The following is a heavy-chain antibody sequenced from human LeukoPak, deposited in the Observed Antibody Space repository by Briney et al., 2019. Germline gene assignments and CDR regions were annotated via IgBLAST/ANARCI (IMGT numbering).Heavy chain of an antibody. CDR3: ASETTVTTNWYFDL. Sequence: SETLSLTCTVSGVSVSSGRYYWSWIRQPPGKGLEWIGYIYYSGSTNSNPSLKSRVTMSVDTSKNQFSLKLSPVTAADTAVYYCASETTVTTNWYFDLWGRGTLVTVSS. V-gene: IGHV4-61*01. CDR2: IYYSGST. D-gene: IGHD4-11*01. CDR1: GVSVSSGRYY. J-gene: IGHJ2*01.